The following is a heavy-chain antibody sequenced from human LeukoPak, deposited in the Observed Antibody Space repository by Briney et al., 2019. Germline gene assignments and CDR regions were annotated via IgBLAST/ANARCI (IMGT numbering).Heavy chain of an antibody. CDR3: ARDRGLSGYRTSWLDY. CDR2: IYSRGST. D-gene: IGHD6-13*01. V-gene: IGHV4-59*01. Sequence: PSETLSLTCSVSGGSINSYYWTWIRQPPGKGLEWIGYIYSRGSTSYNPSLESRVTMSVDTSKNQFSLRLSSVTAADTAIYYCARDRGLSGYRTSWLDYWGQGALVTVST. CDR1: GGSINSYY. J-gene: IGHJ4*02.